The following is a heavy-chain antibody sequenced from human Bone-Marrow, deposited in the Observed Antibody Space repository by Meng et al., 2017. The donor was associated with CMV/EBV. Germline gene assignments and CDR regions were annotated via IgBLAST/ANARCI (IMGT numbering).Heavy chain of an antibody. CDR2: IGGSGGST. V-gene: IGHV3-23*01. CDR1: GFTFSSYA. J-gene: IGHJ1*01. D-gene: IGHD6-13*01. CDR3: AKGDSSSWYAEYFQH. Sequence: SGFTFSSYAMSWVRQAPGKGLEWVSAIGGSGGSTYYGDSVKGRFTISRDNSKSRLYLQMNSLRAEDTAVYYCAKGDSSSWYAEYFQHWGQGTLVTVSS.